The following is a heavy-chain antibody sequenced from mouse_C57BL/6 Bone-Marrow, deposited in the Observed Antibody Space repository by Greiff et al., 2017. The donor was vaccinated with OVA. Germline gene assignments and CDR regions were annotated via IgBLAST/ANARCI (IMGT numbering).Heavy chain of an antibody. CDR3: ARSGITTVFDY. D-gene: IGHD1-1*01. V-gene: IGHV1-69*01. CDR1: GYTFTSYW. J-gene: IGHJ2*01. CDR2: IDPSDSYT. Sequence: VKLQQPGAELVMPGASVKLSCKASGYTFTSYWMHWVKQRPGQGLEWIGEIDPSDSYTNYNQKFKGKSTLTVDKSSSTAYMQLSSLTSEDSAVYYCARSGITTVFDYWGQGTTLTVSS.